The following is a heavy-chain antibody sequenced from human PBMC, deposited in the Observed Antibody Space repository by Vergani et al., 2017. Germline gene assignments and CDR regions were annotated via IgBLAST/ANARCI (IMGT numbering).Heavy chain of an antibody. V-gene: IGHV1-69*01. CDR1: GYTFTSYD. CDR2: IIPIFGTA. Sequence: QVQLVQSGAEVKKPGASVKVSCKASGYTFTSYDINWVRQAPGQGLEWMGGIIPIFGTANYAQKFQGRVTITADESTSTAYMELSSLRSEDTAVYYCARSYIKIAAAGQRRRVRRLDYWGQGTLVTVSS. J-gene: IGHJ4*02. D-gene: IGHD6-13*01. CDR3: ARSYIKIAAAGQRRRVRRLDY.